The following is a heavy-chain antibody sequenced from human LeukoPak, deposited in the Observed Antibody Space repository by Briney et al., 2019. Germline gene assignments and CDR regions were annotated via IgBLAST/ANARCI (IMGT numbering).Heavy chain of an antibody. J-gene: IGHJ4*02. D-gene: IGHD6-13*01. CDR3: AKGTTGYSSSWFDY. CDR2: ISWNSGSI. Sequence: GGSLRLSCAASGFTFDDYAMHWVRQAPGKGLEWVSGISWNSGSIGYADSVKGRFTISRDNAKNSLYLQMNSLRAEDMALYYCAKGTTGYSSSWFDYWGQGTLVTVSS. V-gene: IGHV3-9*03. CDR1: GFTFDDYA.